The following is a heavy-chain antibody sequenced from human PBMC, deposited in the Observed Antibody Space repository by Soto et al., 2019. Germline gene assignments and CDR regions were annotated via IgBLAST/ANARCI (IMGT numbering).Heavy chain of an antibody. D-gene: IGHD6-13*01. J-gene: IGHJ6*02. CDR3: ARPGAAVGTPYYYGKDV. V-gene: IGHV5-51*01. CDR1: EYFFSRNW. Sequence: GESLRISCKGSEYFFSRNWIAWVRQMPGKGLEWMGIIYPGDSDTRYSPSFQGQVTISADKSISTAYLQWSSLKASDTAMYYCARPGAAVGTPYYYGKDVWGQGTTVTVSS. CDR2: IYPGDSDT.